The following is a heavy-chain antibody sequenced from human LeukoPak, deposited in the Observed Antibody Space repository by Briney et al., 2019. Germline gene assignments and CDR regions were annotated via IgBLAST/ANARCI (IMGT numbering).Heavy chain of an antibody. Sequence: SETLSLTCTVSGVSISSYYWSWIRQPPGKGLEWIGYIYYSGSTNYNPSLKSRVTISSDTSKNQLSLNLTSVTAADTAVYYCARDPYGRMPFDYWGQGNLVTVSS. V-gene: IGHV4-59*01. D-gene: IGHD2-2*01. CDR3: ARDPYGRMPFDY. CDR2: IYYSGST. CDR1: GVSISSYY. J-gene: IGHJ4*02.